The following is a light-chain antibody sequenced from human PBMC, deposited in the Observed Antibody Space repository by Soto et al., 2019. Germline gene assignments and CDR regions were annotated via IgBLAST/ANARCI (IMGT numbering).Light chain of an antibody. CDR3: QQYNNWPRT. Sequence: EIVLTQSPGTLSLSPGERATLSCRASQSVSSSYLAWYQQKPGQAPRLLIYGASSRATGIPDRFSGSGSGTEFTLTISSLQSEDFAVYYCQQYNNWPRTFDQGTKVDIK. J-gene: IGKJ1*01. CDR1: QSVSSSY. CDR2: GAS. V-gene: IGKV3-20*01.